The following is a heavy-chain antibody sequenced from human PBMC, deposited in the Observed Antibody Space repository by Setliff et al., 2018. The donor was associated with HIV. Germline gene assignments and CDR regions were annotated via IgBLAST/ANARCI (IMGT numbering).Heavy chain of an antibody. CDR2: IYTSGST. J-gene: IGHJ3*02. V-gene: IGHV4-61*05. Sequence: SETLSLTCTVSGGSISSSSYYWGWLRQPPGKGLEWTGYIYTSGSTNYNPSLKSRVTISVDTSRNQFSLNLSSVTAADTAVYYCARFPLLHKNAFDIWGQGTMVTVSS. D-gene: IGHD2-15*01. CDR3: ARFPLLHKNAFDI. CDR1: GGSISSSSYY.